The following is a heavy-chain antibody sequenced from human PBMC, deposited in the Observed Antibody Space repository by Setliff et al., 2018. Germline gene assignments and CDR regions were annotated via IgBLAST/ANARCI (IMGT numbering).Heavy chain of an antibody. CDR2: IYTSWST. D-gene: IGHD2-15*01. CDR3: ARGGTFRYFDF. J-gene: IGHJ4*02. V-gene: IGHV4-59*10. CDR1: GGTFSDYY. Sequence: SETLSLTCAAYGGTFSDYYWAWIRQPAGKGLEWIGQIYTSWSTNYNPSLKSRVTISLDTSNNQFSLKLTSMTAADTAVYYCARGGTFRYFDFWGQGAPVTVSS.